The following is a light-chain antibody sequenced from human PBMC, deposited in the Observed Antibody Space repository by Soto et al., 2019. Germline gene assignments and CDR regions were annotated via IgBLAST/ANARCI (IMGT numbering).Light chain of an antibody. Sequence: DIEMTQSPSSLSASVGDRVTITCRASQSISSYLNWYQQKPGNAPNLLIYAASTLQSGVPSRFSAHGSETDFTLTISNLQAEDFATYYCQQSYTTPRTFGQGTKVDIK. J-gene: IGKJ1*01. CDR2: AAS. CDR3: QQSYTTPRT. V-gene: IGKV1-39*01. CDR1: QSISSY.